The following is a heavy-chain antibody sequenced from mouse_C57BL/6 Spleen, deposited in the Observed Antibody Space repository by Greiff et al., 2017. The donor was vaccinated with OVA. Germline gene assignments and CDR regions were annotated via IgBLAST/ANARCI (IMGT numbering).Heavy chain of an antibody. CDR2: ISYSGST. J-gene: IGHJ3*01. D-gene: IGHD4-1*02. CDR1: GYSITSGYD. CDR3: ARGPTAAWFAY. Sequence: EVHLVESGPGMVKPSQSLSLTCTVTGYSITSGYDWHWIRHFPGNKLEWMGYISYSGSTNYNPSLKSRISITHDTSKNHFFLKLNSVTTEDTATYYCARGPTAAWFAYWGQGTLVTVSA. V-gene: IGHV3-1*01.